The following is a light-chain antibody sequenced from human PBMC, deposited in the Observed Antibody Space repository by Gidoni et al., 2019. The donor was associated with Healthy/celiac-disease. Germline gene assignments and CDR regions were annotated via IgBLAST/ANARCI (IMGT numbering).Light chain of an antibody. CDR3: QQSYSTPFT. V-gene: IGKV1-39*01. CDR1: QSISSY. J-gene: IGKJ3*01. Sequence: SVGDGVTITCRASQSISSYLNWYQQKPGKAPKLLIYAASSLQSGVPSRFSGSGSGTDFTLTISSLQPEDFATYYCQQSYSTPFTFGPGTKVDIK. CDR2: AAS.